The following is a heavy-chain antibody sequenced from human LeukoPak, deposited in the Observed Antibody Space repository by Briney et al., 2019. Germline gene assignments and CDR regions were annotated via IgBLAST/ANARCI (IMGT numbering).Heavy chain of an antibody. J-gene: IGHJ3*02. CDR1: GYTFSSYG. CDR3: ARTPIVVVISTFIGAFDI. D-gene: IGHD3-22*01. V-gene: IGHV1-18*01. Sequence: ASVKVSCKASGYTFSSYGITWVRQAPGQGFKWVGWISAYNGNTNYAQKLQGSVTMTTDTSTSTAYMELRSLRSDDTAVYYCARTPIVVVISTFIGAFDIWGQGTMVTVSS. CDR2: ISAYNGNT.